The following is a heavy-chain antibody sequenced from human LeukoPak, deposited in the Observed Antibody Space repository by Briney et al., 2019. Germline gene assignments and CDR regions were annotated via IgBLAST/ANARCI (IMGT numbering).Heavy chain of an antibody. CDR2: INHSGST. D-gene: IGHD3-10*01. CDR1: GGSFSGYY. J-gene: IGHJ5*02. V-gene: IGHV4-34*01. Sequence: SETLSLTCAVYGGSFSGYYPQPPGKGLEWIGEINHSGSTNYNPSLKSRVTISVDTSKNQFSLKLSSVTAADTAVYYCARRGGILTGWFDPWGQGTLVTVSS. CDR3: ARRGGILTGWFDP.